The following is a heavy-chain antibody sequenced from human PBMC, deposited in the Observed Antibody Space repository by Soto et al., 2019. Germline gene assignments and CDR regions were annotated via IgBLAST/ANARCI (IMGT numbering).Heavy chain of an antibody. Sequence: GGSLRLSCAASGFTFSNYWMHWVRQAPGKGLVWVSRINSDGSSTSYADSVKGRFTISRDNAKNTLYLQMNSLRAEDTAVYYCARGYGGEYDFWSGYYSYYYYYYGMDVWGQGTTVTVSS. CDR2: INSDGSST. D-gene: IGHD3-3*01. J-gene: IGHJ6*02. CDR1: GFTFSNYW. V-gene: IGHV3-74*01. CDR3: ARGYGGEYDFWSGYYSYYYYYYGMDV.